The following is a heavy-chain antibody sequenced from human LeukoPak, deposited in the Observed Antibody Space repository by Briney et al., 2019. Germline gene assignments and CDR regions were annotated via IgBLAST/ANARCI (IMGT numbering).Heavy chain of an antibody. V-gene: IGHV3-74*01. CDR2: IDSDGSAT. CDR3: ARGRRGFWSGYYLY. J-gene: IGHJ4*02. D-gene: IGHD3-3*01. Sequence: GGSLRLSCTASGFPFSRYWIHWVRQAPGKGLVWVSRIDSDGSATNYADSVRGRFTISRDNAKNTLFLQMNSLRVEDTAMYYCARGRRGFWSGYYLYWGQGTLVTVSS. CDR1: GFPFSRYW.